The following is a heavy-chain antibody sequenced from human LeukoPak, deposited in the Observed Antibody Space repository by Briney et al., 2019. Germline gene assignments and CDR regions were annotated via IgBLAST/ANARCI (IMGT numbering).Heavy chain of an antibody. D-gene: IGHD3-16*02. Sequence: GGSLRLSCAASGFTVSSKYMSWVRQAPGKGLEWVSVIYSGGSTYYADSVKGRFTISRDNSKNTLYLQMNSLRTEDTAVYYCARDNQGLSNGMDVWGQGTTVTVSS. J-gene: IGHJ6*02. V-gene: IGHV3-53*01. CDR3: ARDNQGLSNGMDV. CDR2: IYSGGST. CDR1: GFTVSSKY.